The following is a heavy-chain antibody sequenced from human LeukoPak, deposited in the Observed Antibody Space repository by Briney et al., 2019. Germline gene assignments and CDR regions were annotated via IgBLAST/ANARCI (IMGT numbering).Heavy chain of an antibody. V-gene: IGHV3-48*03. D-gene: IGHD2-2*01. Sequence: SGGSLRLSCAASGFTFSSYEMNWVRQASGKGLEWVSYTSDSGSTIYYAESVRGRFTISRDNAKNSLYLQMNSLRAEDTAVYYCARERYCSSTTCPRGDFDYWGQETLVTVSS. J-gene: IGHJ4*02. CDR1: GFTFSSYE. CDR3: ARERYCSSTTCPRGDFDY. CDR2: TSDSGSTI.